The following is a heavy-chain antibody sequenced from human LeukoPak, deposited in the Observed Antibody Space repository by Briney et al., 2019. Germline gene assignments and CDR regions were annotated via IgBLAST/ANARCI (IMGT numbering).Heavy chain of an antibody. J-gene: IGHJ3*02. V-gene: IGHV4-31*03. CDR1: GGSISSGGYY. CDR2: IYYSGST. CDR3: AREEVPHGFDI. Sequence: SETLSLTCTVSGGSISSGGYYWSWIRQHPGKGLEWIGYIYYSGSTYYNPSLKSRVTMSLDTSKNQFSLKLSSVTAADMAVYYCAREEVPHGFDIWGQGTMVTVSS.